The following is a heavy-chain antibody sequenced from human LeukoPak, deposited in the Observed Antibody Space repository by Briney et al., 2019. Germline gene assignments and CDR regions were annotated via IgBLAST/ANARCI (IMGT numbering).Heavy chain of an antibody. CDR3: ARDFYSIAE. D-gene: IGHD1-26*01. Sequence: GGSLRLSCAASGFTFSDYWIHWVRQAPGKGLVWVSLIHSDGGTTNYADSVKGRFTISRDNAKNTVYLQMSSLRVEDTAVYYCARDFYSIAEWGQGTLVTVSS. J-gene: IGHJ4*02. CDR1: GFTFSDYW. CDR2: IHSDGGTT. V-gene: IGHV3-74*01.